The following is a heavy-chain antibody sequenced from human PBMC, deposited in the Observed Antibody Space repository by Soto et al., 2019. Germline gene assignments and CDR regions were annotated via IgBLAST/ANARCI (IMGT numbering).Heavy chain of an antibody. D-gene: IGHD4-17*01. CDR1: GFSLSTRGVG. J-gene: IGHJ4*02. CDR2: IYWFDDQ. CDR3: AHRPYYGDYGGSFDY. Sequence: QITLKESGPTLVKPTQTLTLTCTFSGFSLSTRGVGVCWIRQPPGKALEWLALIYWFDDQPYSPSLKSRLTITKDTSKNQVVLTMTNRDPVDTATSSCAHRPYYGDYGGSFDYWGQGTLVTVSS. V-gene: IGHV2-5*01.